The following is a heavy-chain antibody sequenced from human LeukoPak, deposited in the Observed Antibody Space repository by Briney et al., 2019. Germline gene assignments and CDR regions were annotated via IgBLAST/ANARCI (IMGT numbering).Heavy chain of an antibody. CDR2: MNPNSGNT. V-gene: IGHV1-8*01. CDR1: GYTLTELS. D-gene: IGHD3-10*01. J-gene: IGHJ5*02. Sequence: ASVKVSCKVSGYTLTELSMHWVRQATGQGLEWMGWMNPNSGNTGYAQEFQGRVTMTRDTSISTAYMELSSLTSEDTAVYYCARRKPTSGAQYWFDPWGQGTLVTVSS. CDR3: ARRKPTSGAQYWFDP.